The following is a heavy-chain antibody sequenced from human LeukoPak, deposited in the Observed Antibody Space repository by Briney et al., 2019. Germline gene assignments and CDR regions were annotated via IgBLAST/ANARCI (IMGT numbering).Heavy chain of an antibody. D-gene: IGHD3-16*01. CDR1: GYTFSNYL. V-gene: IGHV1-2*02. CDR3: ARGPWGVYIQDY. J-gene: IGHJ4*02. CDR2: INPNSGGT. Sequence: ASVKVSCKASGYTFSNYLIHWVRQAPGQGLEWMGWINPNSGGTNYAQKFQGRVTMTRDTSISTAYMELSRLRSDDTAVYYCARGPWGVYIQDYWGQGTLVTVSS.